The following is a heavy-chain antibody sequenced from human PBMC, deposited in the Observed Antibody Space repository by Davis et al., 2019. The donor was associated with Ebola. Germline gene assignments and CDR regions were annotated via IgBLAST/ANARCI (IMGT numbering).Heavy chain of an antibody. CDR3: ARFVVVTAIAGFDY. J-gene: IGHJ4*02. V-gene: IGHV3-7*01. CDR2: INQDGSEK. D-gene: IGHD2-21*02. CDR1: GFIFSDHW. Sequence: GESLKISCAASGFIFSDHWMNWVRQAPGKGLDWVANINQDGSEKYYVDSVKGRFTISRDNSKKSLFLQMNSLRVEDTAVYYCARFVVVTAIAGFDYWGQGTLVTVSS.